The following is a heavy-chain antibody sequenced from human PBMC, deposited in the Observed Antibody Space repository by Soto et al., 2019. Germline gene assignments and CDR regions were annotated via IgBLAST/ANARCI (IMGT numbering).Heavy chain of an antibody. CDR3: GRCTSTSCHLGSDY. CDR2: ISYDGSNK. J-gene: IGHJ4*02. Sequence: GGSLRLSCAASGFTFSSYAMNWVRQAPGKGLEWVALISYDGSNKYYADSVKGRFTISRDGSKNALFLQMDSLGAADTAVYYCGRCTSTSCHLGSDYWGQGTLVTVS. V-gene: IGHV3-30-3*01. D-gene: IGHD2-2*01. CDR1: GFTFSSYA.